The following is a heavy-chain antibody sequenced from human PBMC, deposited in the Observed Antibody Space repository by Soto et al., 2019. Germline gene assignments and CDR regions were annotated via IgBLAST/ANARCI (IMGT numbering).Heavy chain of an antibody. Sequence: GGYLRLSCAASVFTFSDYYMSWVRQAPGRGLEWISYSSNSGTFARYATSVKGRFSISRDNANNSLYLEMNSLRVEDTAVYYCARSGDNFNVLDYSGQGNALTGS. CDR3: ARSGDNFNVLDY. CDR1: VFTFSDYY. CDR2: SSNSGTFA. J-gene: IGHJ4*02. V-gene: IGHV3-11*06. D-gene: IGHD1-1*01.